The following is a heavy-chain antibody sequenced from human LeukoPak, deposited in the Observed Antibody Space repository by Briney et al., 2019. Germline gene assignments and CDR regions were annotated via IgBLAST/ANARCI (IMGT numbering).Heavy chain of an antibody. V-gene: IGHV3-15*01. Sequence: GGSLRLSCAASGFIFNNAWMNWVRQAPGKGREWVGRIKSNNDGGTTDYASPVEGRFIISRDDSKNTIYLQMNRLIIDDTAIYYCTPVMVEDRGFWGQGTLVSVSS. CDR1: GFIFNNAW. J-gene: IGHJ4*02. CDR3: TPVMVEDRGF. CDR2: IKSNNDGGTT. D-gene: IGHD2-21*01.